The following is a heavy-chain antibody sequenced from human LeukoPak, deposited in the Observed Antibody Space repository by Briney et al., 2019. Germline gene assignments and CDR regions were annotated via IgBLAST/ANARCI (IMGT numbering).Heavy chain of an antibody. J-gene: IGHJ4*02. CDR1: GGSISSYY. CDR3: ARGPYSSSALFDY. Sequence: SETLSLTCTVSGGSISSYYWSWIRQPPGKGLEWIGEINHSGSTNYNPSLKSRVTISVDTSKNQFSLKLSSVTAADTAVYYCARGPYSSSALFDYWGQGTLVTVSS. CDR2: INHSGST. D-gene: IGHD6-6*01. V-gene: IGHV4-34*01.